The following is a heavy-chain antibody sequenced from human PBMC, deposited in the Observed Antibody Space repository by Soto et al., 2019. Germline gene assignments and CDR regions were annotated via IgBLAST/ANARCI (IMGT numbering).Heavy chain of an antibody. CDR2: IYYSGST. J-gene: IGHJ4*02. D-gene: IGHD1-20*01. V-gene: IGHV4-31*01. CDR1: GGSISSGGYY. Sequence: QVQLQESGPGLVKPSQTLSLTCTVSGGSISSGGYYWSWIRPHPGKGLEWIGYIYYSGSTHYNPCHKSLVTISVDTSKNQFSLKLISVTAADTAVYYCARGLYNLNYFDYWGQGTLVTVSS. CDR3: ARGLYNLNYFDY.